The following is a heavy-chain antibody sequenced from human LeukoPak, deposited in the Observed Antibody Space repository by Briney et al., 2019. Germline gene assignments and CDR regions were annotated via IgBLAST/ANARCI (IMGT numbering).Heavy chain of an antibody. Sequence: SETLSLTCTVSGGSISSYHWSWIRQPAGKGLEWIGRMHPSGSTNSNPSIKSRVTMTVDTSKNQFSLKLSSVTAADTAVYYCAREGRDADPRVSDYWGQGTLVTVSS. D-gene: IGHD6-6*01. CDR2: MHPSGST. CDR1: GGSISSYH. V-gene: IGHV4-4*07. CDR3: AREGRDADPRVSDY. J-gene: IGHJ4*02.